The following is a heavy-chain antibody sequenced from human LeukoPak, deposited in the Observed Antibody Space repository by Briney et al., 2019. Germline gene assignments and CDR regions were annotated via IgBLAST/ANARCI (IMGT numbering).Heavy chain of an antibody. D-gene: IGHD3-22*01. CDR2: IYYSGST. CDR1: VASISSYY. J-gene: IGHJ5*02. Sequence: SETLSLTCSVSVASISSYYWSWIRQPPGKGLEWIGYIYYSGSTNYNPSLKSRVTISVDTSKNQFSLRLSSVSAADTAVYYCARHRYYYDSSGYYYQPWGQGTLVTVSS. CDR3: ARHRYYYDSSGYYYQP. V-gene: IGHV4-59*01.